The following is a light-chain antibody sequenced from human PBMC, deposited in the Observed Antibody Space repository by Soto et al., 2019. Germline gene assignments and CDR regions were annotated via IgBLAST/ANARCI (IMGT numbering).Light chain of an antibody. J-gene: IGLJ1*01. CDR1: TSNIGNNY. Sequence: QSALTQPPSVSAAPGQKVTISCSGSTSNIGNNYVSWYQHLPGAAPKLLIYDYNRRPSGIPDRFSGSRSGTLATLGITGLQTGDEADYFCGTWDSSLSAGVFGTGTKVTVL. CDR3: GTWDSSLSAGV. CDR2: DYN. V-gene: IGLV1-51*01.